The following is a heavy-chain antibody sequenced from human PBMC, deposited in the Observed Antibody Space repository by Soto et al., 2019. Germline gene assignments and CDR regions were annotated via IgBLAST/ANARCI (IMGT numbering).Heavy chain of an antibody. V-gene: IGHV1-2*02. J-gene: IGHJ5*02. CDR2: INPNSGGT. CDR3: ARSTIFGVVTPQRDWFDP. D-gene: IGHD3-3*01. Sequence: GSVKGSCKASGYTFTGYYMHWVRQAPGQGLEWMGWINPNSGGTNYAQKFQGRVTMTRDTSISTTYMELSRLRSDDTAVYYCARSTIFGVVTPQRDWFDPWGQGTLVTVSS. CDR1: GYTFTGYY.